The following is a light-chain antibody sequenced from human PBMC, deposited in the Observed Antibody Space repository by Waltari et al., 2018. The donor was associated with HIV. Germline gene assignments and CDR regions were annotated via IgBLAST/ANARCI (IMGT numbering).Light chain of an antibody. Sequence: EIVLTQSPATLSLSPGERATLSCRASQSVGNYLAWYQLKPGQAPRLLIYDASSRATGVPARFSGSGSGTDFALSISSLEPEDFALYYCQQRSNWPPVTFGQGTRLETK. CDR3: QQRSNWPPVT. V-gene: IGKV3-11*01. CDR1: QSVGNY. J-gene: IGKJ5*01. CDR2: DAS.